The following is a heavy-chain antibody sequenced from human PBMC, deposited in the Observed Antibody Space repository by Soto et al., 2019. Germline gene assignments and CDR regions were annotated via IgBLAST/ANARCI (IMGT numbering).Heavy chain of an antibody. J-gene: IGHJ2*01. CDR1: GYTLTELS. CDR3: ATDQYGSYEWYFDL. V-gene: IGHV1-24*01. CDR2: FDPEDGET. Sequence: ASVKVSCKVSGYTLTELSMHWVLRAPGKGLEWMGGFDPEDGETIYAQKFQGRVTMTEDTSTDTAYMELSSLRSEDTAVYYCATDQYGSYEWYFDLWGRGTLVTVSS. D-gene: IGHD1-26*01.